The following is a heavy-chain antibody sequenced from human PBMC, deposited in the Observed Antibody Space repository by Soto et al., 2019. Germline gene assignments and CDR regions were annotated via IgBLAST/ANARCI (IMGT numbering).Heavy chain of an antibody. CDR1: GFTCSSYS. V-gene: IGHV3-21*01. D-gene: IGHD3-3*01. Sequence: LRLSCAASGFTCSSYSMNWVRQAPGKGLEWVSSISSSSSYIYYADSVKGRFTISRDNAKNSLYLQMNSLRAEDTAVYYCARDAKYYDFWSGYYTGSGYYYGMDVWGQGTTVTVSS. J-gene: IGHJ6*02. CDR3: ARDAKYYDFWSGYYTGSGYYYGMDV. CDR2: ISSSSSYI.